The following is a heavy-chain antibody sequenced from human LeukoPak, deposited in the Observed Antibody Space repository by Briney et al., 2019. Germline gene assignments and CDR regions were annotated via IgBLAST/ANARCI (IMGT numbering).Heavy chain of an antibody. V-gene: IGHV3-30*18. CDR3: AKAPVSGSRSPFDY. CDR2: ISYDGSNK. J-gene: IGHJ4*02. CDR1: RFTFSSYG. D-gene: IGHD1-26*01. Sequence: GGSLRLSCAASRFTFSSYGMHWVRQAPGKGLEWVAVISYDGSNKHYADSVKGRFTISRDNSKNTLYLQMDSLRVEDTAVYYCAKAPVSGSRSPFDYWGQGTLVTVSS.